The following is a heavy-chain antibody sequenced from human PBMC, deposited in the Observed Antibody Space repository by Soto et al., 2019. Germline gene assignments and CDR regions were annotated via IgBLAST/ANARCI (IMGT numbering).Heavy chain of an antibody. CDR2: ILNSGSP. J-gene: IGHJ4*02. CDR3: ATGLGELVDY. Sequence: SETLSLTCCVSGASIYNGGYFWSWIRQSPGKGLEWIGHILNSGSPYNNPSLNSRVTISADTSMNQFSLALTSVTAADTAVYYCATGLGELVDYWGQGTLVTVSS. D-gene: IGHD1-26*01. V-gene: IGHV4-30-4*01. CDR1: GASIYNGGYF.